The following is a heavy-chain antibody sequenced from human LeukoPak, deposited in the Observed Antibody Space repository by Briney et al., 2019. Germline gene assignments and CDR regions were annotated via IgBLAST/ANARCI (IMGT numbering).Heavy chain of an antibody. V-gene: IGHV1-8*03. CDR2: MNPNSGNT. CDR1: GYTFTSCD. J-gene: IGHJ6*03. D-gene: IGHD6-13*01. Sequence: ASVKVSCKASGYTFTSCDINWVRQATGQGLEWMGWMNPNSGNTGYAQKFQGRVTITRNTSISTAYMELSSLRSEDTAVYYCAREHPGSWYVGYYYYMDVWGKGTTVTVSS. CDR3: AREHPGSWYVGYYYYMDV.